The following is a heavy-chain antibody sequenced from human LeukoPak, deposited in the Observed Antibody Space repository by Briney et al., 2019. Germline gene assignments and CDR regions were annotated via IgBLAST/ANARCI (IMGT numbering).Heavy chain of an antibody. CDR3: ARAQYCGSTSCYLAFDI. CDR1: GGSISSSSYY. CDR2: IYYSGST. Sequence: SETLSLTCTVSGGSISSSSYYWGWIRQPPGKGLEWIGSIYYSGSTYYNPSLKSRVTISVDTSKNQFSLKLSSVTAADTAVYYCARAQYCGSTSCYLAFDIWGQGTMVTVSS. D-gene: IGHD2-2*01. J-gene: IGHJ3*02. V-gene: IGHV4-39*07.